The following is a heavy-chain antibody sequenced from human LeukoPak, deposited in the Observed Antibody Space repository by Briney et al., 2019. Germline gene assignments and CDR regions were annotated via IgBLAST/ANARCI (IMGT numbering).Heavy chain of an antibody. CDR1: GGSVSSGSYY. CDR2: IYYSGST. J-gene: IGHJ6*02. CDR3: ASRYYYGMDV. Sequence: SETLSLTCTVSGGSVSSGSYYWSWIRQPPGKGLEWIGYIYYSGSTNYNPSLKSRVTISVDTSKNQFSLKLSSVTAADTAVYYCASRYYYGMDVWGQGTTVTVS. V-gene: IGHV4-61*01.